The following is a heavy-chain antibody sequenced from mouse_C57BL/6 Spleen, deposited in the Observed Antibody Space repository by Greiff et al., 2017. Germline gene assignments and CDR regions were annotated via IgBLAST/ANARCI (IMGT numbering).Heavy chain of an antibody. D-gene: IGHD2-3*01. CDR3: ARCPPLADGYYGFDY. CDR1: GFTFTDYY. V-gene: IGHV7-3*01. CDR2: IRNKANGYTT. J-gene: IGHJ2*01. Sequence: EVKLMESGGGLVQPGGSLSLSCAASGFTFTDYYMSWVRQPPGKALEWLGFIRNKANGYTTEYSASVKGRFTISRDNSQSILYLQMNALRAEDSATYYCARCPPLADGYYGFDYWGQGTTLTVSS.